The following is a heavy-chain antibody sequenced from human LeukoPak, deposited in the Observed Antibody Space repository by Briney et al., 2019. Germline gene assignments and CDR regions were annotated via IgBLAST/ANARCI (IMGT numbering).Heavy chain of an antibody. Sequence: SETLSLTCTGSRGSLSSYYWSWIRQPPGKGLEWIGYIYYSGSTNYNPSLKSRVTISVDESKNQFSLKMSSVTAADTAVYYCARTTEGGYTYDYFYYYYMDVWGKGTPVTISS. CDR3: ARTTEGGYTYDYFYYYYMDV. D-gene: IGHD5-18*01. CDR2: IYYSGST. J-gene: IGHJ6*03. V-gene: IGHV4-59*01. CDR1: RGSLSSYY.